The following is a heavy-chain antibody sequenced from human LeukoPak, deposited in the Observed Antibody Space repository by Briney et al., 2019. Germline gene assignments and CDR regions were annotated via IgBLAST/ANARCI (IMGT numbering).Heavy chain of an antibody. V-gene: IGHV1-2*02. CDR3: ARDRWLQPSPPYYYYYYGMDV. CDR2: INPNSGGT. CDR1: GYTFTGYY. J-gene: IGHJ6*02. D-gene: IGHD5-12*01. Sequence: ASVKVSCKASGYTFTGYYMHWVRQAPGRGLEWMGWINPNSGGTNYAQKFQGRVTMTRDTSISTAYMELSRLRSDDTAVYYCARDRWLQPSPPYYYYYYGMDVWGQGTTVTVSS.